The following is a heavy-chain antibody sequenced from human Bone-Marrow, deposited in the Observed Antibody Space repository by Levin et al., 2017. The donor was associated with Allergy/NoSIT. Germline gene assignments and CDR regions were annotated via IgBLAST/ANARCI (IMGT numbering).Heavy chain of an antibody. CDR2: IIPIFGTA. CDR1: GGTFSSYA. V-gene: IGHV1-69*13. CDR3: ASLTPIAAAGTFILDY. D-gene: IGHD6-13*01. Sequence: PPASVKVSCKASGGTFSSYAISWVRQAPGQGLEWMGGIIPIFGTANYAQKFQGRVTITADESTSTAYMELSSLRSEDTAVYYCASLTPIAAAGTFILDYWGQGTLVTVSS. J-gene: IGHJ4*02.